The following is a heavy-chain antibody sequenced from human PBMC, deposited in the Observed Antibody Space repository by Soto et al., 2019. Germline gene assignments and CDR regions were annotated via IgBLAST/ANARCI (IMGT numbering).Heavy chain of an antibody. CDR2: ISINGGST. Sequence: GSLRLSCSASGFTFSSYAMHWVRQAPGKGLEYVSSISINGGSTHYADSVKGRFTISRDNSRNTQYLQMSSLRADDTALYYCARHPERIAQIGWFDPWGQGTLVTVSS. CDR3: ARHPERIAQIGWFDP. CDR1: GFTFSSYA. D-gene: IGHD6-13*01. J-gene: IGHJ5*02. V-gene: IGHV3-64D*06.